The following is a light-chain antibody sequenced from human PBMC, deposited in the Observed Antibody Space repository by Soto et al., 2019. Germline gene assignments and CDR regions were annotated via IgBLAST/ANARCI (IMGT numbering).Light chain of an antibody. V-gene: IGKV3-11*01. CDR2: DAS. CDR1: QSVGSY. J-gene: IGKJ1*01. Sequence: IVLSQSPATLSLSPGERATLSCRASQSVGSYLAWYQQKPGQAPRLLIYDASNRATGIPDRFSGSGSGTDFTLIISSLEPEDFAVYYCQQYGSLPLWTFGQGTKVDIK. CDR3: QQYGSLPLWT.